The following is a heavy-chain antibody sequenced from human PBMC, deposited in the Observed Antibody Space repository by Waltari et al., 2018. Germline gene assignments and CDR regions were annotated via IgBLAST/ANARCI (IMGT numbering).Heavy chain of an antibody. CDR3: AKDLRRAAAGTGKNDAFDI. CDR1: GFTFSSYG. Sequence: QVQLVESGGGVVPPGWAVRLSWAGCGFTFSSYGMPWVGPGPGKGLEWVAVISYDGSNKYYADSVKGRFTISRDNSKNTLYLQMNSLRAEDTAVYYCAKDLRRAAAGTGKNDAFDIWGQGTMVTVSS. V-gene: IGHV3-30*18. J-gene: IGHJ3*02. CDR2: ISYDGSNK. D-gene: IGHD6-13*01.